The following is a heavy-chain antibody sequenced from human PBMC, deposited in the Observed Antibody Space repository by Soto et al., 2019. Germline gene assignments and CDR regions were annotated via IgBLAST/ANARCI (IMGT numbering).Heavy chain of an antibody. CDR1: GYTFTGYY. J-gene: IGHJ3*02. Sequence: ASVKVSCKASGYTFTGYYMHWVRQAPGQGLERMGWINPNSGGTNYAQKFQGWVTMTRDTSISTAYMELSRLRSDDTAVYYCARVRIAAAVTDAFDIWGQGTMVTVSS. D-gene: IGHD6-13*01. V-gene: IGHV1-2*04. CDR2: INPNSGGT. CDR3: ARVRIAAAVTDAFDI.